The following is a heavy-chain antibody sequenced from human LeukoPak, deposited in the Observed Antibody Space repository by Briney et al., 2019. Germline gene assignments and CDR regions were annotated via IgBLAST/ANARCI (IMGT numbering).Heavy chain of an antibody. D-gene: IGHD6-13*01. CDR2: IYTSGST. Sequence: SETLSLTCTVSGGSISSYYWSWIRQPAGKGLEWIGRIYTSGSTNYNPSLKSRVTMSVDTSKNQFSLKLSSVTAADTAVYYCARDRRLAAAGGAFDIWGQGTMVTVSS. V-gene: IGHV4-4*07. CDR1: GGSISSYY. J-gene: IGHJ3*02. CDR3: ARDRRLAAAGGAFDI.